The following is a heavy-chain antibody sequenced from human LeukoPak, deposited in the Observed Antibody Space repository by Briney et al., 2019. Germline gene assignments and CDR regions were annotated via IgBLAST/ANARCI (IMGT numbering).Heavy chain of an antibody. CDR1: GFTFSSYA. D-gene: IGHD6-19*01. V-gene: IGHV3-30-3*01. Sequence: GGSLRLSCAASGFTFSSYAMHWVRQAPGKGLEWVAVISYDGSNKYYADSVKGRFTISRDNSKNTLYLQMNSLRAEDTAVYYCARDPTVAGRAYYYGMDVWGQGTTVTVSS. CDR3: ARDPTVAGRAYYYGMDV. J-gene: IGHJ6*02. CDR2: ISYDGSNK.